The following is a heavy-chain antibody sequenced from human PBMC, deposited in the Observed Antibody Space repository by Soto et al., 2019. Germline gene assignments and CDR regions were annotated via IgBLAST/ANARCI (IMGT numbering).Heavy chain of an antibody. V-gene: IGHV3-23*01. J-gene: IGHJ3*02. D-gene: IGHD3-22*01. CDR2: ISGSGGST. CDR3: AKDPYDSSGYYYVNAFDI. Sequence: GGSLRLSCAASGFTFSSYAMSWVRQAPGKGLEWVSAISGSGGSTYYADSVKGRFTISRDNSKNTLYLQMNSLRAEDTAVYYCAKDPYDSSGYYYVNAFDIWGQGTMVTVSS. CDR1: GFTFSSYA.